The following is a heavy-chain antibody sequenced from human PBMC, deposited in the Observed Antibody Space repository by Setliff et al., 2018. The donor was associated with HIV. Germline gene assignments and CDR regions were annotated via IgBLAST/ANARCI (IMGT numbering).Heavy chain of an antibody. V-gene: IGHV4-61*09. CDR1: GGSISSGSYY. D-gene: IGHD3-3*01. CDR3: ARDDLSYYNFWSGSSNMDV. J-gene: IGHJ6*03. Sequence: PSETLSLTCTVSGGSISSGSYYWSWIRQPAGKGLEWIGHIYTSGSTNYNPSLKSRVTISVDTSKNQFSLKLSSVTAADTAVYYCARDDLSYYNFWSGSSNMDVWGKGTTVTVSS. CDR2: IYTSGST.